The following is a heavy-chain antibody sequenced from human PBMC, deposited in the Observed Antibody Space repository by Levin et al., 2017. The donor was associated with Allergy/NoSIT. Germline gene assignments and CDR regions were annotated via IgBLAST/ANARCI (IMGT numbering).Heavy chain of an antibody. Sequence: SQTLSLTCTVSGGSISSYYWSWIRQPPGKGLEWIGYIYYSGSTNYNPSLKSRVTISVDTSKNQFSLKLSSVTAADTAVYYCARGWGTRGAFDIWGQGTMVTVSS. CDR1: GGSISSYY. CDR2: IYYSGST. D-gene: IGHD2-8*02. V-gene: IGHV4-59*01. CDR3: ARGWGTRGAFDI. J-gene: IGHJ3*02.